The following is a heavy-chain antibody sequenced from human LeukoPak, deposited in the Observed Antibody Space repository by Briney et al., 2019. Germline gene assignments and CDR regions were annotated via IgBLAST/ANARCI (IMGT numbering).Heavy chain of an antibody. V-gene: IGHV5-51*01. Sequence: LGESLKISCKGSGYSFTNYWIGWVRQMPGKGLEWMGIIYPGDSDIRYSPSFHDRVTISVDKSINTAYLQWSSLKASDTAMYYCARPLYSNYDILTGSSYAFDIWGQGTMVTVSS. CDR1: GYSFTNYW. CDR2: IYPGDSDI. J-gene: IGHJ3*02. CDR3: ARPLYSNYDILTGSSYAFDI. D-gene: IGHD3-9*01.